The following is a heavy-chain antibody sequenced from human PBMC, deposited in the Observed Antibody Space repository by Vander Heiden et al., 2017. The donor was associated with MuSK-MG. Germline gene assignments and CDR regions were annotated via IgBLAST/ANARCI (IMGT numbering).Heavy chain of an antibody. D-gene: IGHD3-16*02. CDR3: ARSPFDVLGIYRTHYFMDV. Sequence: EVQLVQSGAEVKKPGESLKISCKGSGYTFTNYWIGWVRQMPGKGLEFMGIIYPGDSDTRYSPSFQGQGTISADKSISTAYLQWSSLKASDTAMYYCARSPFDVLGIYRTHYFMDVWGQGTTVTVSS. CDR2: IYPGDSDT. J-gene: IGHJ6*03. V-gene: IGHV5-51*01. CDR1: GYTFTNYW.